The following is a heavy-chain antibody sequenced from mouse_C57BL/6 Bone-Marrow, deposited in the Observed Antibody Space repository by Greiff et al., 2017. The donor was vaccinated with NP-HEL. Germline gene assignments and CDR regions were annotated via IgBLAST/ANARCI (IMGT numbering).Heavy chain of an antibody. CDR1: GFTFSDYG. V-gene: IGHV5-17*01. J-gene: IGHJ2*01. D-gene: IGHD2-1*01. CDR3: ANGNYPFDY. CDR2: ISSGSSTI. Sequence: EVKLVESGGGLVKPGGSLKLSCAASGFTFSDYGMHWVRQAPEKGLEWVAYISSGSSTIYYADTVKGRFTISRDNAKNTLFLQMTSLRSEDTAMYYCANGNYPFDYWGQGTTLTVSS.